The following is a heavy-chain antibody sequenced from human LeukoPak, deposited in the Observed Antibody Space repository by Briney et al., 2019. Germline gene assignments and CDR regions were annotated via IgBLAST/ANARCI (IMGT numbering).Heavy chain of an antibody. V-gene: IGHV3-20*04. Sequence: GGSLRHSCAASGFTFVDYGMSWVRQAPGKGLAWVSGINWNGGSTGYADSVKGRFTISRDNAKNSLYLQMNCLRAEDTALYYCARVGYYDFWSGYSYYYYMDVWGKGTTVTVSS. CDR1: GFTFVDYG. D-gene: IGHD3-3*01. J-gene: IGHJ6*03. CDR3: ARVGYYDFWSGYSYYYYMDV. CDR2: INWNGGST.